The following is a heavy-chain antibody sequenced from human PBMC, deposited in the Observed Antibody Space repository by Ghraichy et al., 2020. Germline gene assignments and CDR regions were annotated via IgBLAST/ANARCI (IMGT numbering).Heavy chain of an antibody. J-gene: IGHJ2*01. CDR3: ARVNSERHIVVVTAIYWYFDL. CDR1: GGSISSYY. CDR2: IYYSGST. D-gene: IGHD2-21*02. V-gene: IGHV4-59*01. Sequence: SETLSLTCTVSGGSISSYYWSWIRQPPGKGLEWIGYIYYSGSTNYNPSLKSRVTISVDTSKNQFSLKLSSVTAADTAVYYCARVNSERHIVVVTAIYWYFDLWGRGTLVTVSS.